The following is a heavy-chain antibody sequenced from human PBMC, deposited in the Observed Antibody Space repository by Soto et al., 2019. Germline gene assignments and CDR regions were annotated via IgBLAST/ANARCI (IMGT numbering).Heavy chain of an antibody. Sequence: KQSQTLSLTCAVYGGSFSGYYWSWIRQPPGKGLEWIGEINHSGSTNYNPSLKSRVTISVDTSKNQFSLKLSSVTAADTAVYYCASRNIVGRNSDYWGQGTLVTVSS. CDR1: GGSFSGYY. J-gene: IGHJ4*02. D-gene: IGHD1-26*01. V-gene: IGHV4-34*01. CDR2: INHSGST. CDR3: ASRNIVGRNSDY.